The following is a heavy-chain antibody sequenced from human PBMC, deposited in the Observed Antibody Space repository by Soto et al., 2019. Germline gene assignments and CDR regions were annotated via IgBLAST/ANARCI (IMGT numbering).Heavy chain of an antibody. CDR2: INHSGST. J-gene: IGHJ6*02. D-gene: IGHD3-22*01. Sequence: SETLSLTCAVYGGSFSGYYWSWIRQPPGKGLEWIGEINHSGSTNYNPSLKSRVTISVDTSKNQFSLKLSSVTAADTAVYYCARVAYYYDSSGYDELRHYYYYGMDVWGQGTTVTVSS. CDR1: GGSFSGYY. V-gene: IGHV4-34*01. CDR3: ARVAYYYDSSGYDELRHYYYYGMDV.